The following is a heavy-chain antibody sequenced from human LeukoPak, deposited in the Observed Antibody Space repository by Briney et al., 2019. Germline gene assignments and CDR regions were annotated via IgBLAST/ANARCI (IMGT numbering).Heavy chain of an antibody. V-gene: IGHV3-30-3*01. Sequence: PGRSLRLSCAASGFTFSSYAMHWVRQAPGKGLEWVAVISYDGSNKYYADSVKGRFTISRDNSKNTLYLQTNSLRAEDTAVYYCARAGSTTDYGYYYGMDVWGRGTTVTVSS. D-gene: IGHD4/OR15-4a*01. CDR2: ISYDGSNK. CDR1: GFTFSSYA. J-gene: IGHJ6*02. CDR3: ARAGSTTDYGYYYGMDV.